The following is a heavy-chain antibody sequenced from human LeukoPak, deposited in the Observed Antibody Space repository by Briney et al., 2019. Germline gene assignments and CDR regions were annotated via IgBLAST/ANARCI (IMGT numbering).Heavy chain of an antibody. CDR1: GYTFTSSG. D-gene: IGHD4-17*01. Sequence: VASVKVSCKASGYTFTSSGITWVRQAPGQGLEWMGWINTYNGNTNYAENLQDRVTMTTDTSTSTAYMELRSLRSDDTAVYYCARDESFTVTTAAGWFDPWGQGTLVTVSS. V-gene: IGHV1-18*01. CDR2: INTYNGNT. CDR3: ARDESFTVTTAAGWFDP. J-gene: IGHJ5*02.